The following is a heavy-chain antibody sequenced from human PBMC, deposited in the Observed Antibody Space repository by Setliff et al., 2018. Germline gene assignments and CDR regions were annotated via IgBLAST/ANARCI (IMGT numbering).Heavy chain of an antibody. CDR1: GFTFNYYA. D-gene: IGHD2-2*01. J-gene: IGHJ4*02. V-gene: IGHV3-23*01. Sequence: LRLSCVASGFTFNYYAMSRVRQAPGKGLEWVSSISGSGDTTFYAASVKGRFTISRDNSKNTVYLQMNSLRAEDTALYYCVKAHYCRSTSCAFDYWGQGALVTVSS. CDR3: VKAHYCRSTSCAFDY. CDR2: ISGSGDTT.